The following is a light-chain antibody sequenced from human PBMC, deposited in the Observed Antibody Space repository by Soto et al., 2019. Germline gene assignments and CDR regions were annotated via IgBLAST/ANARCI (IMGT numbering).Light chain of an antibody. J-gene: IGLJ1*01. CDR2: DVS. V-gene: IGLV2-14*03. CDR3: SSYTSTSTLYV. CDR1: SSDIGGYNY. Sequence: QSALTQPASVSGSTGQSITISCTGASSDIGGYNYVSWYQQLPGKVPKLIIYDVSNRPSGVSDRFSGSKSGNAASLTISGLQAEDEGDYYCSSYTSTSTLYVFGTGTKVTVL.